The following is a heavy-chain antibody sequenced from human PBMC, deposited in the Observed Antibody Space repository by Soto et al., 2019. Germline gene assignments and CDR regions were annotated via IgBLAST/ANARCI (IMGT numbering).Heavy chain of an antibody. CDR1: GGSISSSSYY. CDR3: ASRYSSGWYYYYYYYMDV. CDR2: IYYSGST. D-gene: IGHD6-19*01. Sequence: SETLSLTCTVSGGSISSSSYYWGWIRQPPGKGLEWIGSIYYSGSTYYNPSLKSRVTISVDTSKNQFSLKLSSVTAADTAVYYCASRYSSGWYYYYYYYMDVWGKGTTVTVSS. J-gene: IGHJ6*03. V-gene: IGHV4-39*01.